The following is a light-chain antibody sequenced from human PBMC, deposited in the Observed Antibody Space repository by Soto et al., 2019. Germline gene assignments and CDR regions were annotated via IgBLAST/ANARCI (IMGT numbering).Light chain of an antibody. V-gene: IGKV3-15*01. CDR3: QQYNNWPPKQYT. CDR1: QSVSSN. CDR2: GAS. J-gene: IGKJ2*01. Sequence: EKEMKQSPATVSVSPGERATLSCRASQSVSSNLAWYQHKPGQAPRLLIYGASTRATGIPARFSASGSGTEFSLTISSLQSEDFAVYYCQQYNNWPPKQYTFGQGTKLEIK.